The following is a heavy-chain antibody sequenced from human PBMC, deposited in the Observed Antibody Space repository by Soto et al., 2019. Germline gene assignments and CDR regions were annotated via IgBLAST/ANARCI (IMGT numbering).Heavy chain of an antibody. J-gene: IGHJ4*02. V-gene: IGHV4-61*01. CDR2: MYNSGST. D-gene: IGHD6-19*01. CDR1: GGSVSSGSYY. Sequence: SETLSLTCTVSGGSVSSGSYYWSWIRQPPGKGLEWIGYMYNSGSTNYNPSLKSRVIISVDTSKNQFSLKLSSVTAADTAVYYCARVSSGWYYFDYWGQGTLATVSS. CDR3: ARVSSGWYYFDY.